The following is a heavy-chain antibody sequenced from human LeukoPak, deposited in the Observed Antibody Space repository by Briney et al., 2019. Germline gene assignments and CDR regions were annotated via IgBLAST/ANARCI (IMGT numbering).Heavy chain of an antibody. D-gene: IGHD3-22*01. CDR3: ARDQAYYDSSGQFDY. V-gene: IGHV4-4*07. CDR2: IYTSGST. J-gene: IGHJ4*02. CDR1: VGSISRYY. Sequence: SETLSLTCTVSVGSISRYYWSWIRQPAGKGLEWIGRIYTSGSTNYNPSRKSRVTMSADTSKNQFSLKLSSVTAADTAVYYCARDQAYYDSSGQFDYWGQGTLVTVSS.